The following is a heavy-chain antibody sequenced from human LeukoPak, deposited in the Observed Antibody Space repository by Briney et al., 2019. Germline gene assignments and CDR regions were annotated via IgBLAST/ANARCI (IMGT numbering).Heavy chain of an antibody. Sequence: SETLSLTCAVYGGSFSGYYWSWIRQPPGKGLEWIGEINHSGSTNYNPSLKSRVTISVDTSKNQFSLKLSSVTAADTAVCYCARAASVGGRVNTGDFDYWGQGTLVTVSS. J-gene: IGHJ4*02. V-gene: IGHV4-34*01. CDR3: ARAASVGGRVNTGDFDY. CDR2: INHSGST. D-gene: IGHD4-17*01. CDR1: GGSFSGYY.